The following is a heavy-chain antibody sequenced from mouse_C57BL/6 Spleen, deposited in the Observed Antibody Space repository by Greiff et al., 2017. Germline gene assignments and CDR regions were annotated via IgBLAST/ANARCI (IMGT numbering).Heavy chain of an antibody. CDR2: INPYNGGT. CDR3: ARENDYDGYAMDY. CDR1: GYTFTDYY. D-gene: IGHD2-4*01. J-gene: IGHJ4*01. V-gene: IGHV1-19*01. Sequence: EVQVVESGPVLVKPGASVKMSCKASGYTFTDYYMNWVKQSHGKSLEWIGVINPYNGGTSYNQKFKGKATLTVDKSSSTAYMELNSLTSEVSAVYYCARENDYDGYAMDYWGQGTSVTVSS.